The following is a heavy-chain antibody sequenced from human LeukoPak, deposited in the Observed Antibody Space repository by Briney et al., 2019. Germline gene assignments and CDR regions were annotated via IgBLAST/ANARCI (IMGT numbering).Heavy chain of an antibody. CDR3: ARDPQYSSSSDAFDI. CDR2: IYYSGST. Sequence: SETLSLTCTVSGGSVSSGSYYWSWIRQPPGKGLEWIGYIYYSGSTNYNPSLMSRVTISVDTSKNQFSLKVSSVAAADTAVYFCARDPQYSSSSDAFDIWGQGTMSPSLQ. J-gene: IGHJ3*02. V-gene: IGHV4-61*01. CDR1: GGSVSSGSYY. D-gene: IGHD6-13*01.